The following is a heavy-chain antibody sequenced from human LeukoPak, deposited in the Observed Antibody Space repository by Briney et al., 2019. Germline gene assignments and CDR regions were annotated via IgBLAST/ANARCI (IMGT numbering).Heavy chain of an antibody. V-gene: IGHV4-39*07. Sequence: PSETLSLTCTVSGGSISNTNYYWGWIRQPPGKGLEWIGEIYHSGSTNYNPSLKSRVTISVDKSQNHFSLKLTSVTAADTAVYYCTRPFYYYMDVWGKGTTVTVSS. CDR3: TRPFYYYMDV. CDR1: GGSISNTNYY. CDR2: IYHSGST. J-gene: IGHJ6*03.